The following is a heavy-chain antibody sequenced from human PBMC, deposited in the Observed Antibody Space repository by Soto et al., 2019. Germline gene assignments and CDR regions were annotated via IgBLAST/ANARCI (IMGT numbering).Heavy chain of an antibody. CDR1: GFSLSTSGMG. CDR3: VRRQRDSGPNGDY. J-gene: IGHJ4*02. CDR2: IYWHDDK. Sequence: SGPTLVNPTETLTLTCTFSGFSLSTSGMGVGWIRQPPGKALEWLALIYWHDDKRYSPSLSNRLTVTKDDSKNQVVLTMTDMEPVDTATYYCVRRQRDSGPNGDYWGQGILVTVSS. V-gene: IGHV2-5*01. D-gene: IGHD3-10*01.